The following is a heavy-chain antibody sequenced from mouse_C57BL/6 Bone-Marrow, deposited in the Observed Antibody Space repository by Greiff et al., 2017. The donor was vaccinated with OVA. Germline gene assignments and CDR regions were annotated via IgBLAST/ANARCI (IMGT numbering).Heavy chain of an antibody. Sequence: LVESGAELVRPGASVTLSCKASGYTFTDYEMHWVKQTPVHGLEWIGAIDPETGGTAYNQKFKGKAILTADKSSSTAYMELRSLTSEDSAVYYCTTAMDYWGQGTSVTVSS. CDR3: TTAMDY. J-gene: IGHJ4*01. V-gene: IGHV1-15*01. CDR2: IDPETGGT. CDR1: GYTFTDYE.